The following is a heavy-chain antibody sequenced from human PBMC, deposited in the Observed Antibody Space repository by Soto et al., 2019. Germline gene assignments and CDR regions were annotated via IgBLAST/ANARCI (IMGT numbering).Heavy chain of an antibody. CDR1: GGSISSGGYY. CDR2: IYYSGGT. CDR3: ASSSFLRSGDLFHGLDV. V-gene: IGHV4-31*03. Sequence: PSETLSLTCTVSGGSISSGGYYWSWIRQHPGKGLEWIGYIYYSGGTYYNPSLKSRVTISVDTSKNQFSLKLSSVTAADTAVYYCASSSFLRSGDLFHGLDVWGQGTTVT. D-gene: IGHD3-10*01. J-gene: IGHJ6*02.